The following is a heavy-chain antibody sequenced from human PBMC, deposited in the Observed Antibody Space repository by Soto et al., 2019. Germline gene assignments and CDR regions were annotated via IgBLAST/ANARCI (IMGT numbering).Heavy chain of an antibody. CDR3: AGYYSNYGARLDY. J-gene: IGHJ4*02. D-gene: IGHD4-4*01. CDR1: GGSFSGYY. V-gene: IGHV4-34*01. Sequence: SETLSLTCAVYGGSFSGYYWSWIRQPPGKGLEWIGEINHSGSTNYNLSLKSRVTISVDTSKNQFSLKLSSVTAADTAVYYCAGYYSNYGARLDYWGQGTLVTVSS. CDR2: INHSGST.